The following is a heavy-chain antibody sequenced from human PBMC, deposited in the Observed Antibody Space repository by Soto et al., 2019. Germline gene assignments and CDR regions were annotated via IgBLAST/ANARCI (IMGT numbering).Heavy chain of an antibody. V-gene: IGHV1-18*04. Sequence: GASVKVSCKASGYTFTSYGISWVRQAPGQGLEWMGWISAYNGNTNYAQKLQGRVTMTTDTSTSTAYMELRSLRSDDTAVYYCARERVGYYDSSGPEDYWGQGTLVTVSS. J-gene: IGHJ4*02. CDR2: ISAYNGNT. D-gene: IGHD3-22*01. CDR1: GYTFTSYG. CDR3: ARERVGYYDSSGPEDY.